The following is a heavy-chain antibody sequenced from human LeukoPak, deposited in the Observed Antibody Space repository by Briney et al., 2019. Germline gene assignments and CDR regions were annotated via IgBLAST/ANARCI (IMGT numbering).Heavy chain of an antibody. CDR3: ARRGVGSGWYEDYYGMDV. CDR2: IYAGNSDA. V-gene: IGHV5-51*01. J-gene: IGHJ6*02. Sequence: GESLRISCQGFGYPFTTSWIGWVRQLPGKGLEWTAIIYAGNSDAKYSPSFQGQVSISTDRSISTAYLHWSSLKASDTAIYYCARRGVGSGWYEDYYGMDVWGQGTTVTVSS. CDR1: GYPFTTSW. D-gene: IGHD6-19*01.